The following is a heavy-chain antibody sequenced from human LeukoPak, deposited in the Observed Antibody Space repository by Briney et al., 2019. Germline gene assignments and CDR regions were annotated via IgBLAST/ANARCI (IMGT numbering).Heavy chain of an antibody. D-gene: IGHD6-19*01. CDR2: IYHSGST. V-gene: IGHV4-38-2*02. J-gene: IGHJ6*03. CDR3: ARTARQYSSEGGPAYYYYMDV. CDR1: GYSISSGYY. Sequence: PSETLSLTCTVSGYSISSGYYWGWIRQPPGKGLEWIGSIYHSGSTYYNPSLKSRVTISVDTSKNQFSLKLSSVTAADTAVYYCARTARQYSSEGGPAYYYYMDVWGKGTTVTVSS.